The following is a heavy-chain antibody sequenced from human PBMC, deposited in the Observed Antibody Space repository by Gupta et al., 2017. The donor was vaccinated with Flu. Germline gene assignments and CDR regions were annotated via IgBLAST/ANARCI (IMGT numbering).Heavy chain of an antibody. J-gene: IGHJ6*02. V-gene: IGHV3-15*01. D-gene: IGHD3-9*01. CDR2: VKRKIDGGAT. CDR1: GFIFRNAW. CDR3: TNLSTTFRSDGYNAMDG. Sequence: DVQLVESGGGLVEPGGSLTLSCAASGFIFRNAWMSWVRQAPGKGLEWVGRVKRKIDGGATDYAAHVKDRFTISRDDSTNTLVLHLSSLKHEDTGVDDCTNLSTTFRSDGYNAMDGGGQGTTVTVSS.